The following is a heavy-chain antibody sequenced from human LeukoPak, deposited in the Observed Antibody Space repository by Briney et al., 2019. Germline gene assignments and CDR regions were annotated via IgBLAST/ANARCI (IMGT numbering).Heavy chain of an antibody. CDR3: ARAQLRSRDAFDI. V-gene: IGHV1-69*06. CDR1: GGTFSSYA. CDR2: IIPIFGTA. J-gene: IGHJ3*02. Sequence: SVKVSCKASGGTFSSYAISWVRQAPGQGLEWMGGIIPIFGTANYAQKFQGRVTITADKSTSTAYTELSSLRSEDTAVYYCARAQLRSRDAFDIWGQGTMVTVSS.